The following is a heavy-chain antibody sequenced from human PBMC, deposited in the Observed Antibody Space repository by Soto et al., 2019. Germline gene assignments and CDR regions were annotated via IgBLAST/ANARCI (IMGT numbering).Heavy chain of an antibody. CDR1: GFTFSSYG. Sequence: GGSLRLSCAASGFTFSSYGMHWVRQAPGKGLEWVAVIWYDGSNKYYADSVKGRFTISRDNSKNTLYLQMNSLRAEDTAVYYCARGWLSWHSDYWGQGTLVTVSS. CDR2: IWYDGSNK. CDR3: ARGWLSWHSDY. D-gene: IGHD5-12*01. V-gene: IGHV3-33*01. J-gene: IGHJ4*02.